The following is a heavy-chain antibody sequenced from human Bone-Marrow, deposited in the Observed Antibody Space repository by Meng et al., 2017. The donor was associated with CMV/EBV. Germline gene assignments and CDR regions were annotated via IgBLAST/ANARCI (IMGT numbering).Heavy chain of an antibody. CDR1: GGTFSSYA. CDR2: IIPIFGTA. CDR3: ATYSNCGGDCPPTFDY. J-gene: IGHJ4*02. Sequence: SVKVSCKASGGTFSSYAISWVRQAPGQGLKWMGGIIPIFGTANYAQKFQGRVTITTDESTSTAYMELSSLRSEDTAVYYCATYSNCGGDCPPTFDYRGQGTRVTGSS. D-gene: IGHD2-21*01. V-gene: IGHV1-69*05.